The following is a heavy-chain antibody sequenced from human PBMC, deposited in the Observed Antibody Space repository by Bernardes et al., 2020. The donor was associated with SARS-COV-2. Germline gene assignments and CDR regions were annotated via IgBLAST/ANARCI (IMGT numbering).Heavy chain of an antibody. CDR3: ARAASSGYRVDY. V-gene: IGHV3-74*01. J-gene: IGHJ4*02. CDR1: GFTFSSYW. D-gene: IGHD3-22*01. CDR2: VSPDGSTT. Sequence: GGSLRLSCAASGFTFSSYWMHWVRQIPGRGLVWLSRVSPDGSTTNYADSVKGRFTISRDNAKNMPWLQMNSPGADDTAVYYCARAASSGYRVDYWGPGT.